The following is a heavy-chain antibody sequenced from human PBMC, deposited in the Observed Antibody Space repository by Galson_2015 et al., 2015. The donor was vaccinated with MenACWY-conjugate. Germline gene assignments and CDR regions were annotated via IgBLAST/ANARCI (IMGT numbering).Heavy chain of an antibody. CDR3: ARDSRATTAWGLNKRKTIDYYYGMDV. D-gene: IGHD3-10*01. CDR1: GFTVSSSY. CDR2: IYSDGST. J-gene: IGHJ6*02. Sequence: SLRLSCAVSGFTVSSSYMTWVRQAPGKGLEWVSVIYSDGSTYNADSVKGRFTISRDNSKNTVFLQMTSLGAEDTAMYYCARDSRATTAWGLNKRKTIDYYYGMDVWGQGTTVIVSS. V-gene: IGHV3-53*01.